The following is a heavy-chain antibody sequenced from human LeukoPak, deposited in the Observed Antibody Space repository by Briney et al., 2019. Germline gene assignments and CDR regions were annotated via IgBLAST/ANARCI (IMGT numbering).Heavy chain of an antibody. CDR3: ARGRYSGTYLLDY. J-gene: IGHJ4*02. V-gene: IGHV3-21*01. Sequence: GGSLRLSCAASGFTFSSYSMNWVRQAPGKGLEWISSISSSSSYIYYAGSVKGRFTISRGNAKNSLYLQMNSLKAEDTAVYYCARGRYSGTYLLDYWGQGTLVTVSS. CDR2: ISSSSSYI. D-gene: IGHD1-26*01. CDR1: GFTFSSYS.